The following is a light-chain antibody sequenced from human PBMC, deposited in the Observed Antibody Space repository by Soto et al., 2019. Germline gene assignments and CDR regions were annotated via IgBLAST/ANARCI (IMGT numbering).Light chain of an antibody. CDR3: QQYDSSFN. CDR2: GAS. V-gene: IGKV3-20*01. Sequence: IVLTQSPATLSLSPGERATLSCTASQHVTTTYIAWYQQKFGQAPRLLIYGASTRATGTPDRFTGGGFGTDFTITIRRVEPLYFAVYYCQQYDSSFNFGGGTKVDIK. CDR1: QHVTTTY. J-gene: IGKJ4*01.